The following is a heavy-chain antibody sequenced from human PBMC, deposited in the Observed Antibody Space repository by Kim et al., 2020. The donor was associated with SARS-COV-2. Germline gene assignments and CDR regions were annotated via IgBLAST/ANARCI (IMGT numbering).Heavy chain of an antibody. Sequence: GGSLRLSCAASGFTFSSYTMNWVRQAPGKGLEWVSSISSTSNSIFYAASVKGRFTISRDNAKNSLYLQMRSLRDEDTAVSYCAKDGQRYCHSLGCFNYGMDVWGQGTSVTVSS. J-gene: IGHJ6*02. CDR2: ISSTSNSI. CDR1: GFTFSSYT. CDR3: AKDGQRYCHSLGCFNYGMDV. D-gene: IGHD2-15*01. V-gene: IGHV3-48*02.